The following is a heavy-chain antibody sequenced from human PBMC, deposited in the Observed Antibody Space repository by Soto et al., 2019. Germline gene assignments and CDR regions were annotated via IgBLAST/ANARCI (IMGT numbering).Heavy chain of an antibody. CDR2: IGDSGGST. Sequence: EVQLLESGGDLVQPGGSLRLSCAASGFTFSSYAMSWVRQAPGKGLEWVSLIGDSGGSTYSAASVKGRFTISRDNSKNMVYLEIASLRGEDLAVYFCAKDSEAGRGLFYYYGVDVWGRGTTVSVSS. CDR3: AKDSEAGRGLFYYYGVDV. V-gene: IGHV3-23*01. CDR1: GFTFSSYA. J-gene: IGHJ6*02. D-gene: IGHD3-22*01.